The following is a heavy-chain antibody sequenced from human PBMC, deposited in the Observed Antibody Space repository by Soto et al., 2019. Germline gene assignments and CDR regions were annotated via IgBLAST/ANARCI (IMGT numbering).Heavy chain of an antibody. CDR1: GGTFSSYA. Sequence: SVKVSFKASGGTFSSYAISWLRQAPGQGLEWMGGIIPIFGTANYAQKFQGRVTITADESTSTAYMELSSLRSEDTAVYYCASAVVVPAVSPYFDYWGQGTLVTVSS. CDR2: IIPIFGTA. V-gene: IGHV1-69*13. J-gene: IGHJ4*02. D-gene: IGHD2-2*01. CDR3: ASAVVVPAVSPYFDY.